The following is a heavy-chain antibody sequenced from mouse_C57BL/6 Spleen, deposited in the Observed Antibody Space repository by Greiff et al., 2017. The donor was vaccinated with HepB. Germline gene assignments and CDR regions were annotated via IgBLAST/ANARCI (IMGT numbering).Heavy chain of an antibody. V-gene: IGHV1-69*01. D-gene: IGHD2-5*01. CDR3: ARSYYSNSYWYFDV. J-gene: IGHJ1*03. CDR2: IDPSDSYT. CDR1: GYTFTSYW. Sequence: VQLQQPGAELVMPGASVKLSCKASGYTFTSYWMHWVKQRPGQGLEWIGEIDPSDSYTNYNQKFKGKSTLTVDKSSSTSYMQLSSLTSEDSAVYYCARSYYSNSYWYFDVWGTGTTVTFSS.